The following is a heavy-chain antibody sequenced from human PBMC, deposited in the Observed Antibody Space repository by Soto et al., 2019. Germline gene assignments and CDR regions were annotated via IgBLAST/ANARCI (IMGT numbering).Heavy chain of an antibody. CDR1: GGSMNYYY. Sequence: SETLSLTCTVSGGSMNYYYWSWIRQSPGKGLEWIGYVYYSGTTYYNPSLQSRVTISVDTSKNQFSLKLSSVTAADTAVYYCAGLNSGYDFYQYYAMDVWCQGTTVTLSS. CDR2: VYYSGTT. V-gene: IGHV4-59*12. J-gene: IGHJ6*02. D-gene: IGHD5-12*01. CDR3: AGLNSGYDFYQYYAMDV.